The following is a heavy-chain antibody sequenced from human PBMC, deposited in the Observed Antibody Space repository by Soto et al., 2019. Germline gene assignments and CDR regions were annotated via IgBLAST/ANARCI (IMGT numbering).Heavy chain of an antibody. V-gene: IGHV2-5*02. CDR2: IYWDDDK. CDR3: AHLSGHRGGYYYYGMAV. J-gene: IGHJ6*02. Sequence: QITLKESGPPLVKPTQTLTLTCTFSGFSLSTSGVGVGWIRQPPGKALEWLALIYWDDDKRYSPSLKSRLTITQDTSKNQVCRTMSSRDPVDTATYYCAHLSGHRGGYYYYGMAVWGQGTTVTVSS. CDR1: GFSLSTSGVG. D-gene: IGHD3-10*01.